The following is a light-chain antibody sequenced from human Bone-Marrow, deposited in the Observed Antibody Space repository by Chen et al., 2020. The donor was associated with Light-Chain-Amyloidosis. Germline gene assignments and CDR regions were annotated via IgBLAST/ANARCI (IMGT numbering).Light chain of an antibody. V-gene: IGLV2-14*01. CDR3: SSFTSSSSYV. CDR1: SGDVGTYNY. Sequence: QSALTQPASVSGSPGQSITISCTGTSGDVGTYNYVSWYQQHPGKAPKVMIYAVSNRPSGVSNRFSGSKTGNTASLTSSGLQTEDEAYYYCSSFTSSSSYVFGPGTKVTVL. J-gene: IGLJ1*01. CDR2: AVS.